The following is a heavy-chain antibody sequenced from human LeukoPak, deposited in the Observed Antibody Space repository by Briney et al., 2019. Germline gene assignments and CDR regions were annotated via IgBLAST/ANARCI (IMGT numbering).Heavy chain of an antibody. Sequence: PSETLSLTCAVSGGSISSSNWWSWVRQPPGKGLEWIGEIYHSGSTNYNPSLKSRVTISVDKSKNQFSLKLSSVTAADTAVYYCAREVGGQRYYYYGMDVWGQGTTVTVSS. CDR1: GGSISSSNW. V-gene: IGHV4-4*02. CDR2: IYHSGST. CDR3: AREVGGQRYYYYGMDV. D-gene: IGHD1-26*01. J-gene: IGHJ6*02.